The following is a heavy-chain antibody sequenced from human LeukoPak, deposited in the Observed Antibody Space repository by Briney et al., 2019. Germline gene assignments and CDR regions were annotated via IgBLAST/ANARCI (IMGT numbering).Heavy chain of an antibody. CDR3: ARVDCSGDSCYSAGY. D-gene: IGHD2-15*01. CDR2: ISVDNGKT. V-gene: IGHV1-18*01. Sequence: GASVKVSCKAFGYTFFYYGVTWVRQVPGQGLEWMGWISVDNGKTNYAQKLQGRVTLTTDISTSTAYMELRSLRSDDTAVYYCARVDCSGDSCYSAGYWGQGTLVTVSS. CDR1: GYTFFYYG. J-gene: IGHJ4*02.